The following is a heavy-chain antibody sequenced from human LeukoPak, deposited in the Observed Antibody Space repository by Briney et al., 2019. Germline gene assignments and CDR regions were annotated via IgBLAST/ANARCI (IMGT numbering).Heavy chain of an antibody. D-gene: IGHD2-21*02. CDR3: ARDVETGS. CDR1: GGTFSSYA. V-gene: IGHV1-2*02. CDR2: INPKSGAS. J-gene: IGHJ5*02. Sequence: ASVKVSCKASGGTFSSYAISWVRQAPGQGLECMGWINPKSGASTYVQKFHGRVTLTRDTSISTAYMELRTLRCNDTSIYYCARDVETGSWGQGTLVTVSS.